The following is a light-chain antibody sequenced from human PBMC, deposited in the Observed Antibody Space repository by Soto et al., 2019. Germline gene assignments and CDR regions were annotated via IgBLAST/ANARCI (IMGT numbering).Light chain of an antibody. J-gene: IGLJ3*02. CDR1: SSDVGGYNY. Sequence: QSALTQPPSASGSPGQSVTISCTGTSSDVGGYNYVSWYQQHPGKAPKLMIYEVTKRPSGVPDRFSGSKSGNTASLTVSGLQAEDEADYYFGSYAGSNTDWVFGGGTTLTVL. CDR3: GSYAGSNTDWV. V-gene: IGLV2-8*01. CDR2: EVT.